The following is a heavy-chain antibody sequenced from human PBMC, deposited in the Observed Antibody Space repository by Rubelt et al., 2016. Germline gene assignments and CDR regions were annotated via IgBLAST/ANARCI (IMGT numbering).Heavy chain of an antibody. CDR1: GGSISSYY. D-gene: IGHD3-10*01. V-gene: IGHV4-4*07. CDR2: IYPSGST. CDR3: ARGDPDRGSRTGRLDY. J-gene: IGHJ4*02. Sequence: ESGPGLVKPSETLSLTCTVSGGSISSYYWRWIRQPAGKGLEWIGRIYPSGSTHYNPSLKSRVTMSVDTSTNQFSLKLSSVTAADTAVDYCARGDPDRGSRTGRLDYWGQGTLVTVAS.